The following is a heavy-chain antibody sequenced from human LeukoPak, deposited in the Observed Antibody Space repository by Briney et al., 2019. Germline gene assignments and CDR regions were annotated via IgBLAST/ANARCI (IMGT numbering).Heavy chain of an antibody. D-gene: IGHD2-15*01. V-gene: IGHV3-7*01. CDR2: IKEDGSAK. CDR1: GFSFSSYW. J-gene: IGHJ3*02. Sequence: GGSLRLSCAASGFSFSSYWMTWVRQAPGKGLEWVANIKEDGSAKSYVDSVNGRFTISRDNAKNSLYLQMNSLRVEDTSVYYCARDYDYFSGHNLDAYDIWGQGTTVIVSS. CDR3: ARDYDYFSGHNLDAYDI.